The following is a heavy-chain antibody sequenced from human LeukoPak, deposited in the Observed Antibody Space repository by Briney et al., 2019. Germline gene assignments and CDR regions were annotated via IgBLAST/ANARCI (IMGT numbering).Heavy chain of an antibody. V-gene: IGHV1-8*03. CDR3: AASSSSWYPWDY. J-gene: IGHJ4*02. CDR1: GYTFTSYD. Sequence: ASVTVSCKASGYTFTSYDINWVRQATGQGLEWMGWMNPNSGNTGYAQKFQGRVTITRNTSISTAYMELSSLRSEDTAVYYCAASSSSWYPWDYWGQGTLVTVSS. D-gene: IGHD6-13*01. CDR2: MNPNSGNT.